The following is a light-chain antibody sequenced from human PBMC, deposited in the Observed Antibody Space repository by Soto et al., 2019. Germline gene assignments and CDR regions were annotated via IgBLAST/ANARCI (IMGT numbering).Light chain of an antibody. Sequence: DIVMAQSPDSLAVSLGERATINCKSSQSVLYSANTKNCLAWYQQKPGQPPKLLIYWASTRESGVPDRFSGSGSGTDFTLTISSLQAEDVAVYYCQQYYNTPYTFGQGTKLEIK. CDR1: QSVLYSANTKNC. CDR3: QQYYNTPYT. V-gene: IGKV4-1*01. J-gene: IGKJ2*01. CDR2: WAS.